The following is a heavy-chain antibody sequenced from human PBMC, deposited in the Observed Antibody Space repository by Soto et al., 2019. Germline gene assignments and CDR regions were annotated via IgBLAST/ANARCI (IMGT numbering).Heavy chain of an antibody. Sequence: QVQLVQSGPEVKTPGASVRVSCRSSGYTFSTYYIHWVLQAPGQGLEWLGWVSPLSGGTNLAQRSQGRLALTRATSTNTVYMDLSSLRPGYTAIYFCSREFGAGDIGLDLWGQGTTVSVSS. CDR2: VSPLSGGT. D-gene: IGHD4-17*01. J-gene: IGHJ6*02. CDR1: GYTFSTYY. V-gene: IGHV1-2*02. CDR3: SREFGAGDIGLDL.